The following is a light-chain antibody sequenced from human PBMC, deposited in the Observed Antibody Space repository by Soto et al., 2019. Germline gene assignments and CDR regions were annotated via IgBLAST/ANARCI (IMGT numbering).Light chain of an antibody. CDR2: ATS. CDR3: IQDFISPLT. CDR1: QGIRGD. J-gene: IGKJ1*01. Sequence: AIQMTQSPSSLSASLGDRVTITCRASQGIRGDLGWYQQKPGKAPKLLISATSTLQSVVPSRFSGRGSGTNFTLTISSLQPEDFATYYCIQDFISPLTVGQGTKVEL. V-gene: IGKV1-6*01.